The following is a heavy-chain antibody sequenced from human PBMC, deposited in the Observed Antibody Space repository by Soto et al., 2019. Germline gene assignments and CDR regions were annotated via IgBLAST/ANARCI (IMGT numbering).Heavy chain of an antibody. CDR3: ARPGSSWTDYGMDV. Sequence: PSETLSLTCTVSGGSISSISYYWGWIRQPPGKGLEWIGSIYYSGSTYYNPSLKSRVTISVDTSKNQFSLKLSSVTAADTAVYYCARPGSSWTDYGMDVWGQGTTVTVSS. D-gene: IGHD6-13*01. J-gene: IGHJ6*02. CDR1: GGSISSISYY. V-gene: IGHV4-39*01. CDR2: IYYSGST.